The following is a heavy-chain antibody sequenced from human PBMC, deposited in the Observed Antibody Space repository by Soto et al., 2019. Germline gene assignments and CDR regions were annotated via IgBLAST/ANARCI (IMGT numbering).Heavy chain of an antibody. D-gene: IGHD3-22*01. CDR3: AREETYYYDSRSRFDY. CDR1: GGSISSSSYY. Sequence: PSETLSLTCTVSGGSISSSSYYWGWIRQPPGKGLEWIGSIYYSGSTYYNPSLKSRVTISVDTSKNQFSLKLSSVTAADTAVYYCAREETYYYDSRSRFDYWGQGTLVTVSS. J-gene: IGHJ4*02. CDR2: IYYSGST. V-gene: IGHV4-39*02.